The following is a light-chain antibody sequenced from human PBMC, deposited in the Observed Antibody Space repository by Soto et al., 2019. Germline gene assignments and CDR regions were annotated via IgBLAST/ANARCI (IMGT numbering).Light chain of an antibody. CDR3: CSYVSSKTYS. Sequence: QSSLTQPAPVSGSPGQSITISCTGTRLDVGGYNYVSWYQQQPGKAPKLIIYEVTNRPSGVSDRFSGSKSDNTASLTISGLQTEDEADYYCCSYVSSKTYSVGIGTKVTVL. CDR1: RLDVGGYNY. J-gene: IGLJ1*01. CDR2: EVT. V-gene: IGLV2-14*03.